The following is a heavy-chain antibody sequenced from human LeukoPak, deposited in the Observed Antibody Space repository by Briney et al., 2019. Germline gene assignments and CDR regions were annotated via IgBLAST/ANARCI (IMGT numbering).Heavy chain of an antibody. D-gene: IGHD1-26*01. CDR2: INHSGST. CDR3: ARDGPGGRADY. CDR1: GGSFSDYY. V-gene: IGHV4-34*01. J-gene: IGHJ4*02. Sequence: SETLSLTCAVYGGSFSDYYWSWIRQPPGKGLEWIGEINHSGSTNYNPSLKSRVTISVDTSKNQFSLKLSSVTAADTAVYYCARDGPGGRADYWGQGTLVTVSS.